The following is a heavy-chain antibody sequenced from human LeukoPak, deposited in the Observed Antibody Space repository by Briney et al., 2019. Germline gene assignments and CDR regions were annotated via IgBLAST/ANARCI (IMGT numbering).Heavy chain of an antibody. CDR1: GYTFTGYY. D-gene: IGHD3-22*01. CDR3: ARDGVPPMYYYDSSGYSHLFDY. Sequence: GASVKVSCKASGYTFTGYYMHWVRQAPGQGLEWMGWINPNSGGTNYAQKFQGRVTMTRDTSISTAYRELSRLRSDDTAVYYCARDGVPPMYYYDSSGYSHLFDYWGQGTLVTVSS. V-gene: IGHV1-2*02. J-gene: IGHJ4*02. CDR2: INPNSGGT.